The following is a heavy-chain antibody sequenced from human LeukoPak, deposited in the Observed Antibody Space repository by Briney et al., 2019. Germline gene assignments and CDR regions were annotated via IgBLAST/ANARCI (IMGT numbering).Heavy chain of an antibody. D-gene: IGHD3-22*01. J-gene: IGHJ3*02. CDR1: GYTFTGYY. V-gene: IGHV1-2*02. Sequence: ASVKVSCKASGYTFTGYYMHWVRQAPGQGLEWMGWINPNSGGTNYAQKFQGRVTMTRDTSISTAYMELSRLRSDDTAVYYCARDHNYYYEPGAFDIWGQGTMVTVSS. CDR2: INPNSGGT. CDR3: ARDHNYYYEPGAFDI.